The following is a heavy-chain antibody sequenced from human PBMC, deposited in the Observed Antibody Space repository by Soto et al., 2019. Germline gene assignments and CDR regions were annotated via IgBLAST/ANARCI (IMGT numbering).Heavy chain of an antibody. Sequence: GGSLRLSCSASGFSLSNYNMNWVRQAPGKGLEWLSYICSSGKNIHYADSVKGRFAISRDNAQNSLYLQLNNLRDEDTGVYYCVRDNVEYFSRPGFDFWGQGILVTVSS. CDR2: ICSSGKNI. D-gene: IGHD3-16*01. CDR3: VRDNVEYFSRPGFDF. J-gene: IGHJ4*02. CDR1: GFSLSNYN. V-gene: IGHV3-48*02.